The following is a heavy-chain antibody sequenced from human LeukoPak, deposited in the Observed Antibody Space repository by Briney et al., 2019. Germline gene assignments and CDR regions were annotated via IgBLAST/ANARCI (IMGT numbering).Heavy chain of an antibody. D-gene: IGHD3-10*01. CDR3: ARRDYYGSGSPDY. V-gene: IGHV3-48*02. J-gene: IGHJ4*02. CDR2: ISRDSSNI. Sequence: GGSLRLSCAASGFSFTSYSINWVRQAPGKGLEWPSYISRDSSNIYYADSVKGRFTISRDNAKNSLYLQMNSLRDDDTAVYYCARRDYYGSGSPDYWGQGTLVTVSS. CDR1: GFSFTSYS.